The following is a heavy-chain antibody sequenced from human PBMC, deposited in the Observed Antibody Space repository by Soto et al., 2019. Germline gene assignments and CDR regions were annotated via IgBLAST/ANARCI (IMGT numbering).Heavy chain of an antibody. CDR2: ISSSGSTI. CDR3: ASPRYSYGYYGMDV. V-gene: IGHV3-48*03. Sequence: EVQLVESGGGLVQPGGSLRLSCAAPGFTFSSYEMNWVRQAPGKGLEWVSYISSSGSTIYYADSVKGRFTISRDNDKNSMYLQMNSLRAEDTAVYYCASPRYSYGYYGMDVWGQGTTVTVSS. CDR1: GFTFSSYE. D-gene: IGHD5-18*01. J-gene: IGHJ6*02.